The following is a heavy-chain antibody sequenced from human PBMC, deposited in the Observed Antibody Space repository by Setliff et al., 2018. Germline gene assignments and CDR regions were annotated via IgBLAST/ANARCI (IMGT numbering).Heavy chain of an antibody. D-gene: IGHD2-21*01. CDR1: GGSFSGYY. CDR3: ARVRRVVIAYYYYMDV. V-gene: IGHV4-34*01. Sequence: KPSETLSLTCAVYGGSFSGYYWSWIRQPPGKGLEWIGEINHSGSTNYNPSLKSRVTISVDTSKNQFSLKLSSVTAADTAVYYCARVRRVVIAYYYYMDVWGKGTTVTVS. CDR2: INHSGST. J-gene: IGHJ6*03.